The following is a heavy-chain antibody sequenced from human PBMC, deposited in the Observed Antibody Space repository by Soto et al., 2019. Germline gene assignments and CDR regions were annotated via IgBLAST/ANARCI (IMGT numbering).Heavy chain of an antibody. Sequence: QVQLQESGPGLVKPSETLSLTCTVSGGSMSSHYWTWLRQPPGKGLEWIGYISYSGSTYYNPSLKSRSTISADTSRNQFSLKLSSVIAADTAVYYCARADPDASVGYWGQGTLVTVYS. CDR2: ISYSGST. D-gene: IGHD3-16*01. V-gene: IGHV4-59*11. J-gene: IGHJ4*02. CDR3: ARADPDASVGY. CDR1: GGSMSSHY.